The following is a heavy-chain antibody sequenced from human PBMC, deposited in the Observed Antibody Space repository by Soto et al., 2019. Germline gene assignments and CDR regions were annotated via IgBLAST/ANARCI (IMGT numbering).Heavy chain of an antibody. CDR1: GYTFTSYA. Sequence: ASVKVSCKASGYTFTSYAMHWVRQAPGQRLEWMGWINAGNGNTKYSQKFQGRVTITRDTSASTAYMELSSLRSEDTAVYYCAREYSNIGDFDYWGQGTLVTVSP. CDR2: INAGNGNT. CDR3: AREYSNIGDFDY. V-gene: IGHV1-3*01. J-gene: IGHJ4*02. D-gene: IGHD3-10*01.